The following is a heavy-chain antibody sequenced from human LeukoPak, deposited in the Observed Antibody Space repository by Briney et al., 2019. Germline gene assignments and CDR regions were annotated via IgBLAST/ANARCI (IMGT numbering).Heavy chain of an antibody. Sequence: GGSLRLSCAASGFTFSSYWMSWVRQAPGKGLEWVANIKQDGSEKYYVDSVKGRFTISRDNAKNSLYLQMNSLRAEDTAVYYCVRGQSILWWRGDYWGQGTLVTVSS. CDR2: IKQDGSEK. D-gene: IGHD2-21*01. V-gene: IGHV3-7*01. CDR3: VRGQSILWWRGDY. CDR1: GFTFSSYW. J-gene: IGHJ4*02.